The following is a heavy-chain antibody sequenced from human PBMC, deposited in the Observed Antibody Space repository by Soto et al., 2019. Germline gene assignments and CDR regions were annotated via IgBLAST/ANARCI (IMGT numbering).Heavy chain of an antibody. CDR1: GGSISSYY. V-gene: IGHV4-59*08. CDR3: ARGTWIQLWQYDY. CDR2: IYYSGST. Sequence: QVQLQESGPGLVKPSETLSLTCTVSGGSISSYYWSWIRQPPGKGLEWIGYIYYSGSTNYNPSLKSRVTISVDTSKNQCSLKLSSVTAADTAVYYCARGTWIQLWQYDYWGQGTLVTVSS. J-gene: IGHJ4*02. D-gene: IGHD5-18*01.